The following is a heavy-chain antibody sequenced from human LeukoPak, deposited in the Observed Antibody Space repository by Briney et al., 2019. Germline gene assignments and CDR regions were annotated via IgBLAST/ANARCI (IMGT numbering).Heavy chain of an antibody. J-gene: IGHJ4*02. D-gene: IGHD5-24*01. CDR2: INSDGIST. CDR3: ASGDGYTSFGPEAY. CDR1: GFTFSSYW. Sequence: PGGSLRLSCAASGFTFSSYWMHWVRQAPGKGLVWVSRINSDGISTTYADSVKGRFTISRDNAKNTLYLQMNSLRADDTDVYYCASGDGYTSFGPEAYWGQGTLVTVSS. V-gene: IGHV3-74*01.